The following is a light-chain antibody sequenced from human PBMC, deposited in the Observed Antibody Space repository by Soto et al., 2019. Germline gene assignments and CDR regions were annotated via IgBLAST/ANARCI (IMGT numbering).Light chain of an antibody. J-gene: IGLJ1*01. V-gene: IGLV1-40*01. CDR1: SSNIGALFD. CDR3: QSYDSSLGGSV. CDR2: GNI. Sequence: QSVLTQPPSVSGAPGQTVTISCTGGSSNIGALFDVHWYQQLPGAAPKLLIYGNINRPSGVPDRFSGSKSGTSASLAITGLRAEDEADYSCQSYDSSLGGSVFGTGTKLTVL.